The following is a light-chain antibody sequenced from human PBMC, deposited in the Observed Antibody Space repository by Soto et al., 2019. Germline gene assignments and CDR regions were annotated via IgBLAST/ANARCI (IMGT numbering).Light chain of an antibody. CDR3: QQYNSFFT. J-gene: IGKJ3*01. CDR1: QSVSRN. Sequence: EIVMTQSPATLSVSPGERATLSCRASQSVSRNLAWYQQKPGQAPRLLIYGASTRATGIPARFGGSGSGTEFTLTINSLQSEDFAVYYCQQYNSFFTFVPGTKVDIK. CDR2: GAS. V-gene: IGKV3-15*01.